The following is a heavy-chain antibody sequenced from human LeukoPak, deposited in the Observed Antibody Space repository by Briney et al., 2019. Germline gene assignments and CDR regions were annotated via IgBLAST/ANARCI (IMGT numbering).Heavy chain of an antibody. CDR1: GASISSYF. CDR2: IYYSGST. V-gene: IGHV4-39*01. D-gene: IGHD4-23*01. J-gene: IGHJ4*02. CDR3: ARIAIYGNSDDY. Sequence: KPSETLSLTCTVSGASISSYFWSWIRQPPGKGLEWIGSIYYSGSTYYNPSLKSRVTISVDTSKNQFSLKLSSVTAADTAVYYCARIAIYGNSDDYWGQGTLVTVSS.